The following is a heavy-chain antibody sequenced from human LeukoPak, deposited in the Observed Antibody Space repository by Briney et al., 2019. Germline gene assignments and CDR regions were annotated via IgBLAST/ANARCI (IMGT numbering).Heavy chain of an antibody. CDR3: AGSTRESWFGEFY. V-gene: IGHV4-59*12. D-gene: IGHD3-10*01. Sequence: PSETLSLTCTVSGGSLSSYYWSWIRQPPGRGLEWIGYIYYSGSTTYNPSLKSRVTISVDTSKNQFSLKLSSVTAADTAVYYCAGSTRESWFGEFYWGQGTLVTVSS. CDR1: GGSLSSYY. J-gene: IGHJ4*02. CDR2: IYYSGST.